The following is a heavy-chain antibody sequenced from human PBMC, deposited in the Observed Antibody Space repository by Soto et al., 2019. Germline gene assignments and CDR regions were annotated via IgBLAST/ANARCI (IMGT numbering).Heavy chain of an antibody. CDR1: GGSFTDYD. J-gene: IGHJ3*01. D-gene: IGHD3-10*01. Sequence: QVQLQQWGAGLLKPSETLSLDCGVLGGSFTDYDWTWVRQSPGRGLEWIGGVSQSGRITYNPSLKRRFTISRDTAKKQFSLRLTSVTAADTALYDGAGYSSSFVAFEVWGHGTEVTVSS. V-gene: IGHV4-34*01. CDR2: VSQSGRI. CDR3: AGYSSSFVAFEV.